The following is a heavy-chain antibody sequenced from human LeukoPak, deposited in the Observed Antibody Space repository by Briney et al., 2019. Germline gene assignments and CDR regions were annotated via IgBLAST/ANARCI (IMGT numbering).Heavy chain of an antibody. J-gene: IGHJ6*03. CDR3: AKMKGCRLYDYCMDV. Sequence: GGSLRLSCAASGFTFSGFAMSWVRRTPGKGLEWVSGISGSGDNTLYADSVKGRFTISRDNSKNTLSLQMNSLRAEDTAVYYCAKMKGCRLYDYCMDVWGKGTTVTVSS. CDR1: GFTFSGFA. V-gene: IGHV3-23*01. CDR2: ISGSGDNT. D-gene: IGHD2-8*01.